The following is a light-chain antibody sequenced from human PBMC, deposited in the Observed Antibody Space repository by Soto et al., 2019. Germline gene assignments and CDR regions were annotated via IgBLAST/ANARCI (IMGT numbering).Light chain of an antibody. Sequence: ETVMTQSPVTLSVSPGERVTLSCRASQGIISNLAWYQQKRGQAPRVLIYGASTRATGVPDRFRGSGSGTEFTLTITSLQSEDSAIYYCQQYYDWPRTFGQGTNVEIK. CDR3: QQYYDWPRT. J-gene: IGKJ1*01. V-gene: IGKV3-15*01. CDR2: GAS. CDR1: QGIISN.